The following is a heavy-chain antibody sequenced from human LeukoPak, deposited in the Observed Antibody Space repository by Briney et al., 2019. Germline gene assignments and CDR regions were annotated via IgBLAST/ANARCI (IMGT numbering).Heavy chain of an antibody. CDR1: GYTLTELS. Sequence: GASVKASCKVSGYTLTELSMHRVRQAPGTRVEWRGGFDPADGETIYTQKFPGRVTMTEYTSTDTAYMELSSLRSEYTAVYYCATVNYDSSGYYPFWGQGTLVIVSA. D-gene: IGHD3-22*01. J-gene: IGHJ4*02. CDR2: FDPADGET. CDR3: ATVNYDSSGYYPF. V-gene: IGHV1-24*01.